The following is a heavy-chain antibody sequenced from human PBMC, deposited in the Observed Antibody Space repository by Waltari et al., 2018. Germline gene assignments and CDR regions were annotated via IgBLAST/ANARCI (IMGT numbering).Heavy chain of an antibody. D-gene: IGHD3-3*01. CDR2: VDPEDGET. Sequence: EVQLVQSGAEVKKPGATVKISCKVSGYTFTDYYMHWVQQAPGKGLEWMGLVDPEDGETIYAEKFQGRVTITADTSTDTAYMELSSLRSEDTAVYYCATLPTGDFWSGYFVILQGGYFDYWGQGTLVTVSS. CDR3: ATLPTGDFWSGYFVILQGGYFDY. V-gene: IGHV1-69-2*01. J-gene: IGHJ4*02. CDR1: GYTFTDYY.